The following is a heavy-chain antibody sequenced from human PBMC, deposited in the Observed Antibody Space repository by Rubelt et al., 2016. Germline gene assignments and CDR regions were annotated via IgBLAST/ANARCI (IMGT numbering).Heavy chain of an antibody. CDR3: ARVIAAAGRDGNYFDY. Sequence: QVQLVQSGSELKKPGASVKVSCKASGYTFTSYAMNWVRQAPGQGLEWMGWINPNTGNPTYAQGFTGRVVFSLDTSGSTAYLQISSLKAEDTAVYYCARVIAAAGRDGNYFDYWGQGTLVTVSS. D-gene: IGHD6-13*01. CDR2: INPNTGNP. J-gene: IGHJ4*02. CDR1: GYTFTSYA. V-gene: IGHV7-4-1*02.